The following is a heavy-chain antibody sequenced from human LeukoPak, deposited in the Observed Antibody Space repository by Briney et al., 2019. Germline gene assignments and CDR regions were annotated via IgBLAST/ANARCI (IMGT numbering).Heavy chain of an antibody. D-gene: IGHD3-10*01. V-gene: IGHV1-8*01. CDR3: ARGRGYYYGSGSLNWFDP. Sequence: ASVKVSCKASGYTFTSYDINWVRQAPGQGLEWMGWMNPNSGNTGYAQKFQGRVTMTRNTSISTAYMELSSLRPEDPAVYYCARGRGYYYGSGSLNWFDPWGQGTLVTVSS. CDR1: GYTFTSYD. J-gene: IGHJ5*02. CDR2: MNPNSGNT.